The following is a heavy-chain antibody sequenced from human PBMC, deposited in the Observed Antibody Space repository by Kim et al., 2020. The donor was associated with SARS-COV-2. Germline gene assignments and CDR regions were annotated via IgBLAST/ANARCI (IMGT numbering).Heavy chain of an antibody. V-gene: IGHV3-30*04. CDR1: GFTFSSYA. CDR3: ARDRETSKPLTYYYYGMDV. Sequence: GGSLRLSCAASGFTFSSYAMHWVRQAPGKGLEWVAVISYDGSNKYYADSVKGRFTISRDNSKNTLYLQMNSLRAEDTAVYYCARDRETSKPLTYYYYGMDVWGQGTTVTVSS. CDR2: ISYDGSNK. J-gene: IGHJ6*02.